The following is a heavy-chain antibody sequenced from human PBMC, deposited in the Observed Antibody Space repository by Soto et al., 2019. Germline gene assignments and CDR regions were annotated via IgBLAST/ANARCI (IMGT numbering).Heavy chain of an antibody. CDR1: GYTFTGYY. Sequence: GSVKVSCKASGYTFTGYYMHWVRQAPGQGLEWMGWINPNSGGTNYAQKFQGWVTMTRDTSISTAYMELSRLRSDDTAVYYCASSFSSGWDYYYGMDVWGQGTTVTVSS. V-gene: IGHV1-2*04. CDR3: ASSFSSGWDYYYGMDV. D-gene: IGHD6-19*01. CDR2: INPNSGGT. J-gene: IGHJ6*02.